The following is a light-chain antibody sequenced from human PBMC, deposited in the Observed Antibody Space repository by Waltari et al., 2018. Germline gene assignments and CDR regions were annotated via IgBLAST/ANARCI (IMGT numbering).Light chain of an antibody. V-gene: IGLV1-44*01. J-gene: IGLJ3*02. CDR1: SSNIGINT. CDR3: AAWDDSLNGWV. CDR2: RDD. Sequence: QSVLTQPPSASGTPGQRVTISCSGSSSNIGINTVNWYQQVPGTAPKLLIYRDDQRPSGVPGRFSGSKSDTSASLAISGLQSEDEADYYCAAWDDSLNGWVFGGGTKLTVL.